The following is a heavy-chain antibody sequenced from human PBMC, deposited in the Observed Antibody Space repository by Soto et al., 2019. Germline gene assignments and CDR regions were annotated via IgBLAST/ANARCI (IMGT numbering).Heavy chain of an antibody. D-gene: IGHD2-15*01. V-gene: IGHV1-69*06. CDR1: GGTFGRYA. J-gene: IGHJ6*02. CDR3: ATDCSGGSCYGASGMDV. CDR2: INAGLGAT. Sequence: QVQLEQSGAEVKKPGSSVKVSCKASGGTFGRYAISWVRRAPGQSLEWMGQINAGLGATDLAQMFQGRVTITADKSTTPVYMELSSLRSDDTAVYYCATDCSGGSCYGASGMDVWGQGTTVTVSS.